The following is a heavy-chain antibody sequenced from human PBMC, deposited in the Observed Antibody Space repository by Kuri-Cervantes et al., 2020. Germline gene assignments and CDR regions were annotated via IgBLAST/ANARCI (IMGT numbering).Heavy chain of an antibody. CDR3: AKDPQPEYCSGGSCYFSSAYFDL. Sequence: GESLKISCAASGFTFSSYGMHWVRQAPGKGLEWVAVISYDGSNKYYADSVKGRFTISRDNSKNTLYLQMNSLRAEDTAVYYCAKDPQPEYCSGGSCYFSSAYFDLWGRGTLVTVSS. CDR2: ISYDGSNK. J-gene: IGHJ2*01. V-gene: IGHV3-30*18. CDR1: GFTFSSYG. D-gene: IGHD2-15*01.